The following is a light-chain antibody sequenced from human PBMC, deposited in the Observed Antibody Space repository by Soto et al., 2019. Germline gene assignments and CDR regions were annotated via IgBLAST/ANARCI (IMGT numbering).Light chain of an antibody. CDR3: AAWDDSLNARGV. Sequence: QSVLTQPPSASGTPGQRVTISRSGSRSNIGSNAVSWYQQLPGTAPKLLIYNDNQRPSGVPDRFSASKSGTSASLVISGLQSEDEADYYCAAWDDSLNARGVFGGGTKLTVL. CDR2: NDN. CDR1: RSNIGSNA. V-gene: IGLV1-44*01. J-gene: IGLJ3*02.